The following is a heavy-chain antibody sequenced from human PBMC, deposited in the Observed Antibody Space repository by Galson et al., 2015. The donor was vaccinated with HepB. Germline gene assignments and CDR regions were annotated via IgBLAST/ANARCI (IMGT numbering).Heavy chain of an antibody. CDR3: ARDDSYDYVWGSYRRDLYYFYGMDV. Sequence: SLRLSCAASGFTFSSYAMHWVRQAPGKGLEYVSAISSNGGSTYYANSVKGRFTISRDNSKNTLYLQMGSLRAEDMAVYYCARDDSYDYVWGSYRRDLYYFYGMDVWGQGTTVTVSS. V-gene: IGHV3-64*01. CDR1: GFTFSSYA. D-gene: IGHD3-16*02. J-gene: IGHJ6*02. CDR2: ISSNGGST.